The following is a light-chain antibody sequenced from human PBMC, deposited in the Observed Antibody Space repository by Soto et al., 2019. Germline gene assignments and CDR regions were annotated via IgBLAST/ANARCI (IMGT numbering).Light chain of an antibody. CDR2: DAS. J-gene: IGKJ4*01. CDR3: QQRSSWPLT. Sequence: EIVLTQFPATLSLSPGERVTLSCRASPSVSGYLGWYQQRPGQAPRLLIYDASNRATGVPARFSGSGSGTDFTLTISTLEPEDFALYYCQQRSSWPLTFGGGTRVEIK. CDR1: PSVSGY. V-gene: IGKV3-11*01.